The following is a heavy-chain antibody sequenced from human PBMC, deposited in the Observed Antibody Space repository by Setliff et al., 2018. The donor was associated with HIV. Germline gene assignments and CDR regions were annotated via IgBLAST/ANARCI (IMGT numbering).Heavy chain of an antibody. V-gene: IGHV3-49*04. CDR2: IRSKGYGGTT. D-gene: IGHD1-26*01. CDR1: GFTFGEYA. CDR3: TRVEWDLQSEY. Sequence: GGSLRLSCRASGFTFGEYAMSWVHQAPGKGLEWVGFIRSKGYGGTTEYAASVKGRFTISRDDSKSIAYLQMNSLKTEDTAVYYCTRVEWDLQSEYWGQGTLVTVSS. J-gene: IGHJ4*02.